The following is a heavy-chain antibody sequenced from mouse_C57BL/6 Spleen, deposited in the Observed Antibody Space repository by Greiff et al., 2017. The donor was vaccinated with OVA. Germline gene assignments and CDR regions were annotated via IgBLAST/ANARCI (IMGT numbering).Heavy chain of an antibody. V-gene: IGHV3-6*01. CDR1: GYSITSGYY. D-gene: IGHD1-1*01. CDR3: ARTITTVDYYAMDY. J-gene: IGHJ4*01. Sequence: DVQLQESGPGLVKPSQSLSLTCSVTGYSITSGYYWNWIRQFPGNKLEWMGYISYDGSNNYNPSLKNRISITRDTSKNQFFLKLNSVTTEDTATYYCARTITTVDYYAMDYWGQGTSVTVSS. CDR2: ISYDGSN.